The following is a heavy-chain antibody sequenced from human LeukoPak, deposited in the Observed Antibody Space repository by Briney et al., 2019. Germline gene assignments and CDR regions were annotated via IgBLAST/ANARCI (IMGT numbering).Heavy chain of an antibody. CDR2: IKQDGSEK. CDR3: ARNRGVDY. D-gene: IGHD2/OR15-2a*01. Sequence: GGSPRLSCAASGFTLSNYWMNWVRQAPGKGLEWVANIKQDGSEKYYVDSVKGRSTISRDITKNSVYLQMNSLRVEDTAVYYCARNRGVDYWGQGTLVTVSS. J-gene: IGHJ4*02. V-gene: IGHV3-7*05. CDR1: GFTLSNYW.